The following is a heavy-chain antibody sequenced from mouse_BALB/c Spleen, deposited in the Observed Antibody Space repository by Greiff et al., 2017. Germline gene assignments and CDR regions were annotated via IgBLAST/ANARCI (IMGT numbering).Heavy chain of an antibody. CDR1: GYTFSSFG. Sequence: EVLLVESGAGLVQPGGSRKLSCAASGYTFSSFGMHWVRQAPGKGLEWVAYISSGSSTIYYADTVKGRFTITRDNPKNTLFLQMTRLRSEDTAVCYCARNGYSAWFAYWGEGTLVTVSA. J-gene: IGHJ3*01. V-gene: IGHV5-17*02. D-gene: IGHD2-14*01. CDR2: ISSGSSTI. CDR3: ARNGYSAWFAY.